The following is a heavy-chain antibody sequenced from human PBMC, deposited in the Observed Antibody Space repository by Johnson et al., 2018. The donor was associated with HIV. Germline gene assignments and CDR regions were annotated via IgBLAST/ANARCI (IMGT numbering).Heavy chain of an antibody. CDR1: GFTFSNYA. D-gene: IGHD5-18*01. J-gene: IGHJ3*02. V-gene: IGHV3-NL1*01. Sequence: QVQLVESGGGVVQPGRSLRLSCAATGFTFSNYAMHWVRQAPGKGLEWVSVIYSGGSTYYADSVKGRFTISRDDSKSTLNLQMNSLRAEDTAVYYCAKDSERGYSYGWCGFDIWGQGTMVTVSS. CDR2: IYSGGST. CDR3: AKDSERGYSYGWCGFDI.